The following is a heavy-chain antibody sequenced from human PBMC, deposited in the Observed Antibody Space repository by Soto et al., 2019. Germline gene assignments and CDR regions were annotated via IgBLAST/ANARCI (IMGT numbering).Heavy chain of an antibody. CDR3: TRSTLDFWSGYYGGVDV. CDR2: IRNKPYGGTT. CDR1: GFTFSAYW. D-gene: IGHD3-3*01. V-gene: IGHV3-49*03. J-gene: IGHJ6*04. Sequence: GGSLRLSCAASGFTFSAYWMSWFRQAPGKGLEWVGFIRNKPYGGTTEYAASVKGRFTISRDDSRSIAYLQMNSLKTEDTAVYYCTRSTLDFWSGYYGGVDVWGKGTTVTVSS.